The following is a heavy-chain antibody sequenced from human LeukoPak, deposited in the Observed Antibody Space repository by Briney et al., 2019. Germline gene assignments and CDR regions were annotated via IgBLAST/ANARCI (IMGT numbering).Heavy chain of an antibody. CDR2: IYHSGST. J-gene: IGHJ4*02. D-gene: IGHD3-16*02. CDR3: ARAPRTRSDYVWGSYRPGRQAPYFDY. Sequence: SETLSLTCTVSGYSISSGYYWGWIRQPPGKGLEWIGSIYHSGSTYYNPSLKSRVSISVDTSKNQFSLKLSSVTAADTAVYYCARAPRTRSDYVWGSYRPGRQAPYFDYWGQGTLVTVPS. V-gene: IGHV4-38-2*02. CDR1: GYSISSGYY.